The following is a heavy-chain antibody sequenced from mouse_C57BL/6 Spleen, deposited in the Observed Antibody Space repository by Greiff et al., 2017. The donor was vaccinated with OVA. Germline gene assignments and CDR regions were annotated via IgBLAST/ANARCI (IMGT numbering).Heavy chain of an antibody. CDR1: GFNIKDDY. D-gene: IGHD2-4*01. V-gene: IGHV14-4*01. CDR2: IDPENGDT. Sequence: EVQLQESGAELVRPGASVKLSCTASGFNIKDDYMHWVKQRPEQGLEWIGWIDPENGDTEYASKFQGKATITADTSSNTAYLQLSSLTSEDTAVYYCTTSYDLFAYWGQGTLVTVSA. CDR3: TTSYDLFAY. J-gene: IGHJ3*01.